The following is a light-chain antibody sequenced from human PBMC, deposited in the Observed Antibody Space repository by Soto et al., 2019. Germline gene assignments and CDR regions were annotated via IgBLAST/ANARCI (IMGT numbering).Light chain of an antibody. V-gene: IGLV2-14*01. CDR1: SSDVGGYNF. CDR3: CSYPSSTSYV. J-gene: IGLJ1*01. Sequence: QSVLTQPASVSGPPVQSIPISCTGTSSDVGGYNFVSWYQQYPGKAPNLMIHDVTSRPSGVSNRFSGSKAGTTASLTISGPPAEAEAAYYCCSYPSSTSYVFGTGTKVPVL. CDR2: DVT.